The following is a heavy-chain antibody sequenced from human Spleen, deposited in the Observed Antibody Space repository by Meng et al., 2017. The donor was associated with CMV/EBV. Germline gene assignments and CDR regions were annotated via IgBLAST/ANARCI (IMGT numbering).Heavy chain of an antibody. CDR3: ARAIRYFDWLPHLDY. J-gene: IGHJ4*02. D-gene: IGHD3-9*01. Sequence: GSLRLSCAVYGGSFSGYYWSWIRQPPGKGLEWIGEINHSGSTNYNPSLKSRVTISVDTSKNQFSLKLSSVTAADTAVYYCARAIRYFDWLPHLDYWGQGTLVTVSS. CDR2: INHSGST. CDR1: GGSFSGYY. V-gene: IGHV4-34*01.